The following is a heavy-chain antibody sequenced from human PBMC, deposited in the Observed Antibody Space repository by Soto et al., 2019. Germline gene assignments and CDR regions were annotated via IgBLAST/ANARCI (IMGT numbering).Heavy chain of an antibody. CDR1: GFTFSSYS. Sequence: GGSLRLSCAASGFTFSSYSMNWVRQAPGKGLEWVSYISSSSSTIYYADSVKGRFTISRDNAKNSLYLQMNSLRDEDTAVYYCAREGCSSTSCYRAWFDPWGQGTPVTVSS. V-gene: IGHV3-48*02. CDR3: AREGCSSTSCYRAWFDP. J-gene: IGHJ5*02. D-gene: IGHD2-2*02. CDR2: ISSSSSTI.